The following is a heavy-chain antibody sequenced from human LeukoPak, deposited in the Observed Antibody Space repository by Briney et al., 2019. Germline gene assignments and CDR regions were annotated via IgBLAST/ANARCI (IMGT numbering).Heavy chain of an antibody. CDR1: GDSVSRSDSY. J-gene: IGHJ1*01. D-gene: IGHD3-22*01. CDR3: ARRRYYDGSGYLE. Sequence: SETLSLTCSVSGDSVSRSDSYWDWIRQPPVKGLQWIGTTYYSRRTYYSPSLKSRVTMSVDTSNNQFSLNLRSVTAADTAVYYCARRRYYDGSGYLEWGQGTLLSVSS. V-gene: IGHV4-39*01. CDR2: TYYSRRT.